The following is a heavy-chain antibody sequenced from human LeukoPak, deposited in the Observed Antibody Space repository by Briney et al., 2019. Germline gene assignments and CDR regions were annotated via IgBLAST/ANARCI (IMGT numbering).Heavy chain of an antibody. CDR2: INTDGSNT. CDR3: VRLGGNNDFDS. D-gene: IGHD1/OR15-1a*01. J-gene: IGHJ4*02. CDR1: WFTFDNYL. V-gene: IGHV3-74*01. Sequence: GSLRLSWGTSWFTFDNYLIHLVRQAPGKGLVLVSHINTDGSNTNYADSVKGRFTISRDNAKNTLFLQMNSLRAEDTAVYYCVRLGGNNDFDSWGQGTLVTVSS.